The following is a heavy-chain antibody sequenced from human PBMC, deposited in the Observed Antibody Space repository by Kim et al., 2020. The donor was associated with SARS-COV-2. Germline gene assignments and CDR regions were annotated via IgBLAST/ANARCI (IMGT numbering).Heavy chain of an antibody. V-gene: IGHV3-72*01. D-gene: IGHD2-15*01. Sequence: VNVRGRVTITREYSKPALYLEMNSLKSEDTAVYYCARAVVGVTAHHTVDVWGQGTTVTVSS. J-gene: IGHJ6*02. CDR3: ARAVVGVTAHHTVDV.